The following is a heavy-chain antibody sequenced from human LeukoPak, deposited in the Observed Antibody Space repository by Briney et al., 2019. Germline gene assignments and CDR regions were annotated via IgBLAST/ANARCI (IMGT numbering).Heavy chain of an antibody. J-gene: IGHJ4*02. CDR2: IYYSGST. Sequence: PSETLSLTCTVSGGSISSGDYYWSWIRQPPGKGLEWIGYIYYSGSTYYNPSLKSRVTISVDTSKNQFSLKLSSVTAADTAVYYCARDSGGSDYGDYGGPYFDYWGQGTLVTVSS. V-gene: IGHV4-30-4*01. CDR1: GGSISSGDYY. CDR3: ARDSGGSDYGDYGGPYFDY. D-gene: IGHD4-17*01.